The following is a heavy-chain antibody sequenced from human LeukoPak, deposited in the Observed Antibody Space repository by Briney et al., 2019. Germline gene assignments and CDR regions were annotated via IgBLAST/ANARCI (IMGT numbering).Heavy chain of an antibody. CDR1: GFTFSSYA. Sequence: GGSLRLSCAASGFTFSSYAMSWARQAPGKGLEWVASINHNGNVNYYVDSVKGRFTISRDNAKNSLYLQMSNLRAEDTAVYFCARGGGLDVWGQGATVTVSS. CDR3: ARGGGLDV. D-gene: IGHD3-16*01. J-gene: IGHJ6*02. V-gene: IGHV3-7*03. CDR2: INHNGNVN.